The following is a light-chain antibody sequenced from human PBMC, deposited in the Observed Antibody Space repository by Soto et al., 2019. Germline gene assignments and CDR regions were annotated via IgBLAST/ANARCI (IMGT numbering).Light chain of an antibody. CDR2: GAS. V-gene: IGKV3D-15*01. CDR1: QSVSSN. CDR3: QQYNNWPGLT. J-gene: IGKJ4*01. Sequence: EIVRTQSPATLSVSPGERATLSCRASQSVSSNLAWYQQKPGQAPRLLIYGASIRATGIPARFSGSGSGTEFTLTISSLQSEDFAVYYCQQYNNWPGLTFGGGTKVEIK.